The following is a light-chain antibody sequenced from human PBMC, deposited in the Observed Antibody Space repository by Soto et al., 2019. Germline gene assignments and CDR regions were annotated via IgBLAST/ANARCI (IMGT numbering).Light chain of an antibody. CDR3: LQYNSFWT. CDR2: KAS. CDR1: QSITPW. J-gene: IGKJ1*01. Sequence: DIQMTQSPSTLSASVGDRVTITCRASQSITPWLAWYQQKPGKAPKLLIYKASNLESGVPSRLTGSGSGTEFTLTISSLQPDDFATYYCLQYNSFWTFGQGTKVEIK. V-gene: IGKV1-5*03.